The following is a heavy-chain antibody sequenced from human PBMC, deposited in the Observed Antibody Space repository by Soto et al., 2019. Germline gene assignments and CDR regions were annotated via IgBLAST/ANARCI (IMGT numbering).Heavy chain of an antibody. D-gene: IGHD1-26*01. CDR3: ARGGRSGTYSFDY. Sequence: GGSLRLSCAASGFTVSSNYMSWVRQAPGKGLEWVSIIYSGGSTYYADSVKGRFTISRDNSKNTLNLQMNSLRAEDTAVYYCARGGRSGTYSFDYWGQGTLVTVSS. J-gene: IGHJ4*02. CDR2: IYSGGST. V-gene: IGHV3-53*01. CDR1: GFTVSSNY.